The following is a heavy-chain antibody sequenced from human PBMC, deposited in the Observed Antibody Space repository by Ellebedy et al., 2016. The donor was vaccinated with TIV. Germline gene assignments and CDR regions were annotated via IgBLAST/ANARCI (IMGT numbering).Heavy chain of an antibody. D-gene: IGHD6-19*01. CDR1: GFTVSSNY. Sequence: GGSLRLXCAASGFTVSSNYMSWVRQAPGKGLEWVSVIYSGGSTYYADSVKGRFTISRDNSKNTLYLQMNSLRAEDTAVYYCARPAVADDYYYYGMDVWGQGTTVTVSS. V-gene: IGHV3-53*05. CDR2: IYSGGST. J-gene: IGHJ6*02. CDR3: ARPAVADDYYYYGMDV.